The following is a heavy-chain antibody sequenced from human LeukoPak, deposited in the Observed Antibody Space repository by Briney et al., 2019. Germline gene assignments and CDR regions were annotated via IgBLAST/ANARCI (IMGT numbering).Heavy chain of an antibody. Sequence: GASVKVSCKASGGTFSSYAISWVRQAPGQGLEWMGGIIPIFGTANYAQKFQGRVTITTDESTSTAYMELSSLRSEDTAVYYCAGSAIQLWFSAYYYYMDVWGKGTTVTVSS. D-gene: IGHD5-18*01. CDR1: GGTFSSYA. CDR3: AGSAIQLWFSAYYYYMDV. CDR2: IIPIFGTA. V-gene: IGHV1-69*05. J-gene: IGHJ6*03.